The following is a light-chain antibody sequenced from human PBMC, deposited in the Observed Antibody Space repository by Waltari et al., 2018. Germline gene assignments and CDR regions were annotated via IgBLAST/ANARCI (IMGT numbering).Light chain of an antibody. Sequence: QSALTQPPSASGSPGQSVTISCTGTSSDIGSYNYVSWYQQYPGKAPKFLIYEVTKRPTGVPDRFSGSQSGNTASLTVSGLQAEDEADYYCSSYAGSNNYVFGTGTKVTVL. J-gene: IGLJ1*01. CDR1: SSDIGSYNY. CDR3: SSYAGSNNYV. CDR2: EVT. V-gene: IGLV2-8*01.